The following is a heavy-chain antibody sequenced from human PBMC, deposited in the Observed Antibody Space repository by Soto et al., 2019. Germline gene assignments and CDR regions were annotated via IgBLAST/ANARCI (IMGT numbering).Heavy chain of an antibody. Sequence: EVQLVESGGGLVQPGESLKLSCADSGFTFRDSAMHWVRQASGKGLEWVGRIRSKADSYATTYAASVKGRFTISRDDSKNTAYLQMNSLRTEETAVYYCTRRDPNCSCGPCYGSWDWGQGTLVTVSS. J-gene: IGHJ4*02. CDR2: IRSKADSYAT. D-gene: IGHD2-15*01. CDR3: TRRDPNCSCGPCYGSWD. CDR1: GFTFRDSA. V-gene: IGHV3-73*01.